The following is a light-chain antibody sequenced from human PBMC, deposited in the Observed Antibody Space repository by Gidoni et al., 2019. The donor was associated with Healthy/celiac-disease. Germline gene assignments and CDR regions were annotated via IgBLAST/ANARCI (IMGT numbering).Light chain of an antibody. CDR3: QQYGSSPWT. V-gene: IGKV3-20*01. CDR2: GAS. Sequence: EIVLTQSPGTLSLSPGERATLSCRASQIVSSSYLAWYQQKPGQAPRLRIYGASSRATGIPDRFSGSGSGTDFTLTISRLEPEDFAVYYCQQYGSSPWTFGQGTKVEIK. CDR1: QIVSSSY. J-gene: IGKJ1*01.